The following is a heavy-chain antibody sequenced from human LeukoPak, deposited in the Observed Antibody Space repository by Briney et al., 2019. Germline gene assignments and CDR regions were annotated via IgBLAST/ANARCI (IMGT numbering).Heavy chain of an antibody. Sequence: GGSLRLSCAASGFTFSSYAMSWVRQAPGKGLEWVSVIYSGGSTYYADSVKGRFTISRDNSKNTLYLRMNSLRAEDTAVYYCARGIKEQWFTPPYYFDYWGQGTLVTVSS. CDR3: ARGIKEQWFTPPYYFDY. CDR2: IYSGGST. V-gene: IGHV3-53*01. D-gene: IGHD3-22*01. CDR1: GFTFSSYA. J-gene: IGHJ4*02.